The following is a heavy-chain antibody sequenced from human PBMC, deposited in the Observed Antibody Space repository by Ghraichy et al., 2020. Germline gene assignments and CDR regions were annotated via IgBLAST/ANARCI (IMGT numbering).Heavy chain of an antibody. D-gene: IGHD4-23*01. CDR2: MHYSGST. CDR1: GGSISSTNDY. Sequence: SETLSLTSTVSGGSISSTNDYWAQSRQPPGKGLEWIGSMHYSGSTYYNPSLKSRVTMSADTSKNQFYLRLNSVTAADTAVYYCAGSFTVIRYFDLWGRGTLVTVSS. CDR3: AGSFTVIRYFDL. V-gene: IGHV4-39*01. J-gene: IGHJ2*01.